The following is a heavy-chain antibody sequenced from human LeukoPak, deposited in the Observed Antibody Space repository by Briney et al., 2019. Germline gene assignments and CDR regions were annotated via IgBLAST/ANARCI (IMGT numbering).Heavy chain of an antibody. J-gene: IGHJ3*02. CDR1: GFTFNNYA. V-gene: IGHV3-23*01. D-gene: IGHD2-15*01. Sequence: PGGSLRLSCAASGFTFNNYAMSWVRQAPGKGLEWVSAISGSGGSTYYADSVKGRFTISRDNSKNTLYLQMNSLRAEDTAVYYCTTDPDGVVVVAATADAFDIWGQGTMVTVSS. CDR3: TTDPDGVVVVAATADAFDI. CDR2: ISGSGGST.